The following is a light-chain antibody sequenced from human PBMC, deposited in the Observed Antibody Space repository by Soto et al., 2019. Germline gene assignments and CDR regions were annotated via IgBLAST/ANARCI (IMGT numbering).Light chain of an antibody. CDR1: QSVSSSY. V-gene: IGKV3-20*01. CDR3: QQYGSSPWT. J-gene: IGKJ1*01. CDR2: GAS. Sequence: LRFMNSQSVSSSYLAWYQQKPGQAPRLLIYGASSRATGIPDRFSGSGSGTDFTLTISRREPEDSAVYYCQQYGSSPWTFGQGTKVDIK.